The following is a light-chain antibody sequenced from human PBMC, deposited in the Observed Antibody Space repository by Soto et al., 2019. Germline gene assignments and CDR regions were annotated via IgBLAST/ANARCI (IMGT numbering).Light chain of an antibody. CDR1: QDICSS. V-gene: IGKV3-15*01. J-gene: IGKJ4*01. CDR3: QQDSSWPLT. Sequence: EIVMTQSPATLSVSPGERVTLSCRASQDICSSLAWYQQKPGQAPRLLIYGASIRATGVPAPFRGSGSGTEFTLSISRLLSEHLRVYYCQQDSSWPLTFRGGPKVDIK. CDR2: GAS.